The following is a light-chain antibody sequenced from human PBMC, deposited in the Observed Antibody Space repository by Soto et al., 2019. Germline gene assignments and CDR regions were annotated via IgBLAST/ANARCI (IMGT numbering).Light chain of an antibody. Sequence: QSALTQPASVSGSPGQSITISCTGTSSDVGAYNYVSWYQQHPGKAHKLMIFDVSNRPSGVSKRFSGSKSGNTASLTISGLQAEDEADYYCSSYTTATTRVFGGGTKLTVL. J-gene: IGLJ3*02. CDR2: DVS. CDR1: SSDVGAYNY. CDR3: SSYTTATTRV. V-gene: IGLV2-14*01.